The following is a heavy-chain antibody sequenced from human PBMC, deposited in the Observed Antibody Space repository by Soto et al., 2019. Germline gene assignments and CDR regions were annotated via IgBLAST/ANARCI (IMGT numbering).Heavy chain of an antibody. J-gene: IGHJ4*02. CDR3: AKATYLYSFES. Sequence: GGSLRPSCAASGFTFSGSDIHLFRQAPCKGLEWVSHISSDGNTKHYGDSVKGRFTISRDNSKKTLFLHMNSLTADDTAVYYCAKATYLYSFESWGPGTLVTVSS. V-gene: IGHV3-30*18. CDR1: GFTFSGSD. D-gene: IGHD1-1*01. CDR2: ISSDGNTK.